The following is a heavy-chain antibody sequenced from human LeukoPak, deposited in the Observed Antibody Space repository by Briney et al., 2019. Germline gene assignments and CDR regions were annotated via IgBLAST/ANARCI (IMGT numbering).Heavy chain of an antibody. CDR2: IYHSGST. Sequence: SETLSLTCTVSGYSISSGYYWGWIRQPPGKGLEWIGSIYHSGSTYYNPSLKSRVTISADTTKNQFSLKLSSVTAADTAVYYCSRMADDELGVYYYDYWGQGTLVTVSS. CDR1: GYSISSGYY. CDR3: SRMADDELGVYYYDY. J-gene: IGHJ4*02. V-gene: IGHV4-38-2*02. D-gene: IGHD1-26*01.